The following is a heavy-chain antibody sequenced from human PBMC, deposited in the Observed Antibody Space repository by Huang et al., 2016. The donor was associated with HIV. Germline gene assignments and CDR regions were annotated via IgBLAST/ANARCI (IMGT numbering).Heavy chain of an antibody. Sequence: QVQLVQSGAEVKKPGSSVKVSCKASGGSFSNHVFSWVRQGPGQGLEWMGGSIPIFGTTNDAQKFQGRVTSTADESTGTAYLELSSLRSEDTAVYFCARESNIVVVPHTIKFFDYWGQGTLVTVSS. CDR1: GGSFSNHV. D-gene: IGHD2-2*01. J-gene: IGHJ4*02. V-gene: IGHV1-69*01. CDR3: ARESNIVVVPHTIKFFDY. CDR2: SIPIFGTT.